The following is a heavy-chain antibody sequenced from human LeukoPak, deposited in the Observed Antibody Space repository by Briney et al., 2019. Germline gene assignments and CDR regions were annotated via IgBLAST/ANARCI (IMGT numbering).Heavy chain of an antibody. CDR2: IYHSGST. CDR1: GGSISSSNW. CDR3: ARGFMTTVTEYYYYGMDV. D-gene: IGHD4-17*01. Sequence: SETLSLTCAVSGGSISSSNWWSWVRQPPGKGLEWIGEIYHSGSTNYNPSLKSRVTISVDKSKNQFSLKLSSVTAADTAVYYCARGFMTTVTEYYYYGMDVWGQGTTVTVSS. V-gene: IGHV4-4*02. J-gene: IGHJ6*02.